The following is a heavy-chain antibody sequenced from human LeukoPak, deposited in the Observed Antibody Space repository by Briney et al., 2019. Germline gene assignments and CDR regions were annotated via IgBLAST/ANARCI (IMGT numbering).Heavy chain of an antibody. CDR3: VRDKRFPDDVFDI. CDR1: GFTFSSYA. Sequence: PGGSLRLSCAASGFTFSSYAMSWVRQAPGKGLEWVSAVSGSDGRTWYADSVRGRFTISRDNFKNTLSVQMNSLRGEDTAVYYCVRDKRFPDDVFDIWGHGTMVTVSS. V-gene: IGHV3-23*01. CDR2: VSGSDGRT. J-gene: IGHJ3*02. D-gene: IGHD3-10*01.